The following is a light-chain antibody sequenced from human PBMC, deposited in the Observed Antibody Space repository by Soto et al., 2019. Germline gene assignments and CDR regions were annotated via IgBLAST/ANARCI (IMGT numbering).Light chain of an antibody. J-gene: IGKJ3*01. CDR3: QQYNSYPFT. V-gene: IGKV1-5*01. CDR2: GAS. CDR1: QSISTY. Sequence: DIQMTQSPSTLSASVGDRVTITCRASQSISTYLAWYQQKAGKAPKLLIYGASNLESGVPSRFSGSGSGTEFTLTISSLQPDDFATYYCQQYNSYPFTFGPGTKVDIK.